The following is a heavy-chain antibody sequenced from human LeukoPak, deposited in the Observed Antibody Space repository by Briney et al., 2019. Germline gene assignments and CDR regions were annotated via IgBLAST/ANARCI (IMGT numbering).Heavy chain of an antibody. CDR1: GFTFSDHY. Sequence: GGSLRLSCVVSGFTFSDHYMDWVRQAPGKGLEWVGRTRSKANSYTTEYAACVRGRFTISRDDSKNSLYLQMDSLRTEDTAVHYCARDSQGSYYSDQYWYFDLWGRGTLVTVSS. J-gene: IGHJ2*01. CDR3: ARDSQGSYYSDQYWYFDL. D-gene: IGHD1-26*01. V-gene: IGHV3-72*01. CDR2: TRSKANSYTT.